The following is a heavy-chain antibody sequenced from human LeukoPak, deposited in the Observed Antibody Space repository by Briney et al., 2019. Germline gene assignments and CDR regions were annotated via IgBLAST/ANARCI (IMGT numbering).Heavy chain of an antibody. CDR3: GRDYEERTTDY. J-gene: IGHJ4*02. CDR1: GFTFNNYS. D-gene: IGHD3-16*01. V-gene: IGHV3-48*04. Sequence: GGSLRLSCAASGFTFNNYSMNWVRQAPGKGLEWVSYISSSSSIINYAGSVRGRFTISRDNAKNLLYLQMNSLGAEDTAVYYCGRDYEERTTDYWGQGTLVTVSS. CDR2: ISSSSSII.